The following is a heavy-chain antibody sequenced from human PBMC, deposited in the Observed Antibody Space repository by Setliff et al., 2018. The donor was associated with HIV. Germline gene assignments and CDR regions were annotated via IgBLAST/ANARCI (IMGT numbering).Heavy chain of an antibody. CDR2: IHHGGAT. CDR3: ARHGGRYFDF. CDR1: GGSLTGYY. J-gene: IGHJ4*02. V-gene: IGHV4-34*01. D-gene: IGHD2-15*01. Sequence: PSETLSLTCAVYGGSLTGYYWSWIRQPPGMGLELIGEIHHGGATKYNPSVKSRVTISVDTSKNQFSLQLSSVTAADTAVYFCARHGGRYFDFWGPGTLVTVSS.